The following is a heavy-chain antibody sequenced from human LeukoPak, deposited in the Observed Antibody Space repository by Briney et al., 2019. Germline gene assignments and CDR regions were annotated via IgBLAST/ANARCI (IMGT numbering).Heavy chain of an antibody. J-gene: IGHJ4*02. CDR3: AKDPTRYSSSWYHDY. CDR1: GFTFSSYG. V-gene: IGHV3-30*02. D-gene: IGHD6-13*01. Sequence: GGSLRLSCAASGFTFSSYGMHWVRQAPGKGLEWVAFIRYDGSHKYYADSVKGRFTISRDNSKNTLYLQMNSLRAEDTAVYYCAKDPTRYSSSWYHDYWGQGTLVTVSS. CDR2: IRYDGSHK.